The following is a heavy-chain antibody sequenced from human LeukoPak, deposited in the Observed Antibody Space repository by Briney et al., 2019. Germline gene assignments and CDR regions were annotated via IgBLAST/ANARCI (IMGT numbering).Heavy chain of an antibody. V-gene: IGHV1-69*04. CDR1: GGTFSSYA. CDR3: ARDLVDPATWEFDY. CDR2: IIPILGIA. D-gene: IGHD5-18*01. J-gene: IGHJ4*02. Sequence: SVKVSCKASGGTFSSYAISWVRQAPGQGLEWMGRIIPILGIANYAQKFQGRVTITADKSTSTAYVELSSLRSEDTAVYYCARDLVDPATWEFDYWGQGTLVTVSS.